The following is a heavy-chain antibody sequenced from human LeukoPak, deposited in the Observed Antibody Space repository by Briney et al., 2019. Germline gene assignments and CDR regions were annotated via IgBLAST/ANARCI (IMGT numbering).Heavy chain of an antibody. CDR3: AKDTGYSSGWDFDF. V-gene: IGHV3-9*01. CDR1: GFTFDDYA. D-gene: IGHD6-19*01. CDR2: ISWNSGSI. Sequence: GGSLRLSCAASGFTFDDYAMHWVRQAPGKGLEWVSGISWNSGSIGYADSVKGRFTISRDNAKNTLYRQMNSLRAEDTAIYYCAKDTGYSSGWDFDFWGQGSLVTVSS. J-gene: IGHJ4*02.